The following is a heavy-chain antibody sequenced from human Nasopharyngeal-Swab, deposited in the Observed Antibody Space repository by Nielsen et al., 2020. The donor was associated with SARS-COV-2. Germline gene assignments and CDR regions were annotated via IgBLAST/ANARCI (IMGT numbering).Heavy chain of an antibody. CDR3: ARRTTFYGSGSLLHYYYYYGMDV. CDR2: ISAYNGNT. Sequence: AAAKVSCKASGYTFTSYGISWVRQAPGQGLEWTGWISAYNGNTNYAQKLQGRVTMTTDTSMSTAYMELRSLRSDDTAVYYCARRTTFYGSGSLLHYYYYYGMDVWGQGTTVTVSS. CDR1: GYTFTSYG. V-gene: IGHV1-18*01. D-gene: IGHD3-10*01. J-gene: IGHJ6*02.